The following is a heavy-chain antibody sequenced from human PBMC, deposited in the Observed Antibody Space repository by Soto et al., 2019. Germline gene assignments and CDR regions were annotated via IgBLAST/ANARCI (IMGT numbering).Heavy chain of an antibody. CDR1: GFTVSNNY. CDR3: ARDGTYNWV. D-gene: IGHD1-1*01. CDR2: IYSGGAT. V-gene: IGHV3-66*01. J-gene: IGHJ4*02. Sequence: EVQLVXSGGGLVQPGGSLRLSCAASGFTVSNNYMRWVRQAPGKGLEWVSLIYSGGATYYADSVKGRFTXXRDXXKNTXXXXXNXXRXEDTAVYYXARDGTYNWVGGQGILVXVSS.